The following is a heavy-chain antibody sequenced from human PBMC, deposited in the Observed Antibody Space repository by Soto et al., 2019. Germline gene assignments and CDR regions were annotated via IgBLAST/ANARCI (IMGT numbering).Heavy chain of an antibody. CDR3: AKGQQQLVRKDWSDP. D-gene: IGHD6-13*01. V-gene: IGHV3-30-3*01. J-gene: IGHJ5*02. Sequence: LRLSCAASEFTFSSYAIHWVRQAPGKGLEWVAVISYDGSNKYYADSVKGRFTISRDNSKNTLYLQMNSLRAEDTAVYYCAKGQQQLVRKDWSDPWGQGTLVTVSS. CDR2: ISYDGSNK. CDR1: EFTFSSYA.